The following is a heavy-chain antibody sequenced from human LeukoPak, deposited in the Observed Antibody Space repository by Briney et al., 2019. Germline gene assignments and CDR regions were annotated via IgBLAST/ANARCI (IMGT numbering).Heavy chain of an antibody. Sequence: ASVKVSCKASGYTFTSYGISWVRQAPGQGLEWMGWISAYNGNTNYAQKLQGRVTMTTDTSTSTAYMELRSLRSDDTAVYYCARDIYYYDSSSYYHDYYYYYGMDVWGQGTTVTVSS. V-gene: IGHV1-18*01. CDR2: ISAYNGNT. J-gene: IGHJ6*02. CDR3: ARDIYYYDSSSYYHDYYYYYGMDV. D-gene: IGHD3-22*01. CDR1: GYTFTSYG.